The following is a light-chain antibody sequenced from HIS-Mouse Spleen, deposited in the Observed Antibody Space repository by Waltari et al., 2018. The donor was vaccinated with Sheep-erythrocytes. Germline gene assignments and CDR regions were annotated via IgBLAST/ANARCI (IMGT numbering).Light chain of an antibody. CDR3: CSYAGSSTWV. CDR1: SSDVGMYNL. Sequence: QSALTQPASVSGSPGQSITIPCTGTSSDVGMYNLVSWYQQHPGNAPNLMIYEGSKRPSGVSNRFSGSKSGNTASLTISGLQAEDEADYYCCSYAGSSTWVFGGGTKLTVL. V-gene: IGLV2-23*01. CDR2: EGS. J-gene: IGLJ3*02.